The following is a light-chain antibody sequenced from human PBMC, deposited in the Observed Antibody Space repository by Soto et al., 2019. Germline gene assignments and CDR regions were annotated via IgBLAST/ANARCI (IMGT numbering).Light chain of an antibody. CDR1: QSVSTN. J-gene: IGKJ5*01. Sequence: EVVMTQSPATLSVSPGERVTLSCRASQSVSTNLAWYQQKPGQAPSLLIHGGSTRATGIPPRFSGSGSGTEFTLNISRLQSEDFSIYYGQKYNNWPPSITFGQGTRLEIK. V-gene: IGKV3-15*01. CDR2: GGS. CDR3: QKYNNWPPSIT.